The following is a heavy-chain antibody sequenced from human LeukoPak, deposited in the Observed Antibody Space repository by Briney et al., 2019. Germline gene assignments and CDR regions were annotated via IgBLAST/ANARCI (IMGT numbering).Heavy chain of an antibody. V-gene: IGHV4-59*01. CDR2: SHNDGKS. CDR1: GGSMSSNF. J-gene: IGHJ4*02. Sequence: SETLSLTCTVSGGSMSSNFWSWIRQPPGKGLEWIGLSHNDGKSNSDPSLKSRVTISVDRSRNQFFLRLSSVTTADTAVYYCARDLQGSLDYWGQGILVTVSS. CDR3: ARDLQGSLDY.